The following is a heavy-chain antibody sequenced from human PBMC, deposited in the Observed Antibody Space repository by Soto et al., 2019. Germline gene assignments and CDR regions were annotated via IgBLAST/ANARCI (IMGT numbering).Heavy chain of an antibody. D-gene: IGHD3-3*01. CDR1: GLNFNDYA. Sequence: GSLRLSCSASGLNFNDYAMHWVRQAAGKGLKYVSSISSNGVSTYYADSVKGRFTISRDNSKNTLYLQMNSLRVEDTAVYYCVKDRFVNYWGQGALVTVSS. CDR3: VKDRFVNY. V-gene: IGHV3-64D*06. CDR2: ISSNGVST. J-gene: IGHJ4*02.